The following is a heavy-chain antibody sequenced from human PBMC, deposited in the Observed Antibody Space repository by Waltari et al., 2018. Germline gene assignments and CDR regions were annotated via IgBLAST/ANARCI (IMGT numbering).Heavy chain of an antibody. J-gene: IGHJ4*02. CDR2: IHYSGST. V-gene: IGHV4-59*01. CDR1: DDSFNDYY. CDR3: ARDAATGYFDS. D-gene: IGHD1-1*01. Sequence: QVQLQESGPGLVKPSETLSLTCTISDDSFNDYYCCWIRQPPGKGLEWLGYIHYSGSTDSSPSVKSRVTMSIDTAKNQVSLNLSSVSAADTAVYYCARDAATGYFDSWGQGTLVTVSS.